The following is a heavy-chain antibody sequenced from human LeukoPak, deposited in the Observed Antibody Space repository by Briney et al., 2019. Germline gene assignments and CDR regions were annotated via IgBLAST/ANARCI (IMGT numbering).Heavy chain of an antibody. CDR1: GFTFSDYY. D-gene: IGHD3-3*01. J-gene: IGHJ4*02. CDR2: ISSSGSTI. CDR3: ARDGWYYDFWSGKVCDY. V-gene: IGHV3-11*01. Sequence: PGGSLRLSCAASGFTFSDYYMSWIRQAPGKGLEWVSYISSSGSTIYYADSVKGRLTISRDNAKNSLYLQMNSLRAEDTAVYYCARDGWYYDFWSGKVCDYWGQGTLVTVSS.